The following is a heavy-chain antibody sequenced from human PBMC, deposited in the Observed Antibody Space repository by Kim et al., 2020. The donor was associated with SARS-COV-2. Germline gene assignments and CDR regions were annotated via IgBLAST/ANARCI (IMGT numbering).Heavy chain of an antibody. V-gene: IGHV3-21*01. D-gene: IGHD1-26*01. CDR3: ARAREGSTWTLDY. CDR1: GFTFSTYS. J-gene: IGHJ4*02. Sequence: GGSLRLSCAASGFTFSTYSMNWVRQAPGKGLEWVSFISSSTTYIYYGDSVRGRFTISRDNAKNSLYLQMNSLRAEDTAVYYCARAREGSTWTLDYWGQGTLVTVSS. CDR2: ISSSTTYI.